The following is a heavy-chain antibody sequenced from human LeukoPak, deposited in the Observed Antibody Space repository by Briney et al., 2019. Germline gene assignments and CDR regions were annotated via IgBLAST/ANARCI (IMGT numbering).Heavy chain of an antibody. Sequence: GGSLRLSCAASGFRFSQQDMHWVRQAPGKGLEWVAWIRYDGSDKNYADSVKGRFTISRGNSGNTLYLQMESLRGNDTALYYCAKDRSPLHMDVWGNGTTVTISS. CDR2: IRYDGSDK. CDR3: AKDRSPLHMDV. CDR1: GFRFSQQD. J-gene: IGHJ6*03. D-gene: IGHD6-19*01. V-gene: IGHV3-30*02.